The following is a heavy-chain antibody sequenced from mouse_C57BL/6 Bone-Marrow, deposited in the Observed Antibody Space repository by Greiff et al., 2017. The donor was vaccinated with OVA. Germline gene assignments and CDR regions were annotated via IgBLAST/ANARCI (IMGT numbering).Heavy chain of an antibody. Sequence: QVHVKQPGAELVKPGASVKLSCKASGYTFTSYWMQWVKQRPGQGLEWIGEIDPSDSYTNYNQKFKGKATLTVDTSSSTAYMQLSSLTSEDSAVYYCATAQPYYFDYWGQGTTLTVSS. CDR1: GYTFTSYW. CDR3: ATAQPYYFDY. D-gene: IGHD3-2*02. J-gene: IGHJ2*01. V-gene: IGHV1-50*01. CDR2: IDPSDSYT.